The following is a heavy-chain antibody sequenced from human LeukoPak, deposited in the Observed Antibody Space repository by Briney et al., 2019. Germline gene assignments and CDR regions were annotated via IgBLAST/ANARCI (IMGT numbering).Heavy chain of an antibody. D-gene: IGHD3-16*01. CDR3: AKVMGGRGELRGTFDS. V-gene: IGHV4-59*12. Sequence: SETLSLTCTVSDGAIAGYSWSWIRQAPGKGLEWIGYIYYSGDTNYNPSLQSRVTVSVDTSKNQFSLTLGSVTAADTAMYYCAKVMGGRGELRGTFDSWGQGTLVTVSS. CDR1: DGAIAGYS. J-gene: IGHJ4*02. CDR2: IYYSGDT.